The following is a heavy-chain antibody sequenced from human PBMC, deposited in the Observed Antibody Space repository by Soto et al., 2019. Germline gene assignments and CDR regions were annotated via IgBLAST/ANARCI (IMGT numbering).Heavy chain of an antibody. CDR3: AGAIYDSVFYYGMDV. V-gene: IGHV3-48*03. CDR1: GFTFSSYE. J-gene: IGHJ6*02. D-gene: IGHD3-16*01. CDR2: ISSSGSTI. Sequence: PGGSLRLSCAASGFTFSSYEMNWVRQAPGKGLEWVSYISSSGSTIYYADSVKGRFTISRDNAKNSLYLQMNSLRAEDTAVYYCAGAIYDSVFYYGMDVWGQGTTVTVSS.